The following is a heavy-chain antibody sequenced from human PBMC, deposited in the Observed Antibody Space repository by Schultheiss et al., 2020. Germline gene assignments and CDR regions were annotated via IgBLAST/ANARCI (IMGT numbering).Heavy chain of an antibody. J-gene: IGHJ5*02. Sequence: SETLSLTCTVSGGSISNYYWSWIRQPAGKGLEWIGRIYTSGTTNYNPSLKSRVTMSLDTSKKQFSLKLSSVTAADTAVYYCASGGGPNWFDPWGQGTLVTVSS. V-gene: IGHV4-4*07. D-gene: IGHD3-16*01. CDR1: GGSISNYY. CDR2: IYTSGTT. CDR3: ASGGGPNWFDP.